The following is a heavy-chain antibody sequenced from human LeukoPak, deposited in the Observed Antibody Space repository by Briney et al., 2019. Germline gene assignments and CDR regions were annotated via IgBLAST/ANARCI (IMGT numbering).Heavy chain of an antibody. V-gene: IGHV3-30*04. J-gene: IGHJ5*02. D-gene: IGHD3-9*01. CDR2: ISYDGSNK. CDR1: GFTFSSYA. CDR3: ARAVLRYIDWLLIDP. Sequence: GGSLRLSCAASGFTFSSYAMHWVRQAPGKGLEWVAVISYDGSNKYYADSVKGRFTISRDNSKNTLYLQMNSLRAEDTAVYYCARAVLRYIDWLLIDPWGQGTLVTVSS.